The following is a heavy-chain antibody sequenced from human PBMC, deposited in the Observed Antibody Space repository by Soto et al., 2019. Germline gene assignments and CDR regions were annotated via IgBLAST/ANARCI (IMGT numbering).Heavy chain of an antibody. CDR1: GGTFSIYT. Sequence: SVKVSCKASGGTFSIYTISWVRQAPGQGLEWMGRIIPILGIANYAQKFQGRVTITADKSTSTAYMELSSLRSEDTAVYYCARADCGGDCYHDAFDIWGQGTMVTVSS. CDR2: IIPILGIA. D-gene: IGHD2-21*01. J-gene: IGHJ3*02. CDR3: ARADCGGDCYHDAFDI. V-gene: IGHV1-69*02.